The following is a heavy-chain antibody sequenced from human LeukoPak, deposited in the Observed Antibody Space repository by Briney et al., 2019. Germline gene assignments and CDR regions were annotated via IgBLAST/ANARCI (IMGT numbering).Heavy chain of an antibody. CDR3: ARPDPPLILEWPAPYFDY. Sequence: GGSLRLSCAASGFTFSSYAMSWVRQAPGKGLEWVSTISGGGGSTYYADSVKGRFTISRDNSKNTLYLLMNSLRAEDTAVYYCARPDPPLILEWPAPYFDYWGQGTLVTVSS. V-gene: IGHV3-23*01. CDR1: GFTFSSYA. J-gene: IGHJ4*02. CDR2: ISGGGGST. D-gene: IGHD3-3*01.